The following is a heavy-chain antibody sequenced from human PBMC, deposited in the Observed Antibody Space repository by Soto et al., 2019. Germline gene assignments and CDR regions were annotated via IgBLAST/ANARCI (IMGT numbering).Heavy chain of an antibody. Sequence: QIQLVQSGAEVKKPGASVKVSCKASAYTFTSYGISWVRQAPGQGLEWVGWISTYNGKSNYAQKYQGRVTMATDTSTSTAYMELSSLRFDDTAVYYCARIADCSTTSGSFPSTFHVRGYYYYYGLDVWGQGTTVTVSS. CDR2: ISTYNGKS. CDR3: ARIADCSTTSGSFPSTFHVRGYYYYYGLDV. D-gene: IGHD2-2*01. CDR1: AYTFTSYG. J-gene: IGHJ6*02. V-gene: IGHV1-18*01.